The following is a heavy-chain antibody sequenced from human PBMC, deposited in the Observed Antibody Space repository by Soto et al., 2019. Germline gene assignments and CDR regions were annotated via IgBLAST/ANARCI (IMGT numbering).Heavy chain of an antibody. J-gene: IGHJ5*01. CDR2: MNPNSGNT. D-gene: IGHD4-4*01. Sequence: QVQLVQSGAEVKKPGASVKVSCKASGYTFTSYDINWVRQAPGQGLEYLGWMNPNSGNTSYVQKFQGRVTMTSDTSIGTAYMELSSLRSGDWAVYLSARCSKYGASSGWFDSWGQGTLVTVSS. CDR1: GYTFTSYD. V-gene: IGHV1-8*01. CDR3: ARCSKYGASSGWFDS.